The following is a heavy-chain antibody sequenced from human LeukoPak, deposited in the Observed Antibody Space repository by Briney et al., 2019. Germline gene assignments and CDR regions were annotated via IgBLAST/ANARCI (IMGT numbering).Heavy chain of an antibody. CDR1: GFTFSSYS. Sequence: GGSLRLSCAASGFTFSSYSMNWVRQAPGKGLEWVSSISSSSSYIYYADSVKGRFTSSRDNAKNSLYLQMNSLRAEDTAVYYGAREAPVSGQLVPFYFCCQGTLVIVSS. J-gene: IGHJ4*02. V-gene: IGHV3-21*01. D-gene: IGHD6-6*01. CDR3: AREAPVSGQLVPFYF. CDR2: ISSSSSYI.